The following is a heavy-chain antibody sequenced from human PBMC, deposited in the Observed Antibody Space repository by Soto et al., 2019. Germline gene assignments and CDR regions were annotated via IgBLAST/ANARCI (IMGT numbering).Heavy chain of an antibody. CDR1: GFTFSSYW. CDR3: VKDWSGNNCPCLVV. J-gene: IGHJ6*02. CDR2: ISGNTAET. D-gene: IGHD3-3*01. V-gene: IGHV3-23*01. Sequence: GGSLRLSCAASGFTFSSYWMSWVRQAPGKGLEWVSSISGNTAETYYAESVKGRFTISRDNSKSTLYLQMNTLRAEDTAIYYCVKDWSGNNCPCLVVWGQGITVTVSS.